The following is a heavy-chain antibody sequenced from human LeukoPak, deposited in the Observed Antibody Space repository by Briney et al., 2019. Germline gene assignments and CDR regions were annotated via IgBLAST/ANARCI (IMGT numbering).Heavy chain of an antibody. Sequence: YPGGSLRLSCAASGFTFSNYDIQWVRQPPGKGLECVAVISHNGDATFYADSVKGRFTISRDNSKRTLDLQMNSLRAEDTAVYYCAKEPNSYSSGWYFQHWGQGTLVTVSS. CDR2: ISHNGDAT. J-gene: IGHJ1*01. V-gene: IGHV3-30*18. CDR3: AKEPNSYSSGWYFQH. CDR1: GFTFSNYD. D-gene: IGHD6-25*01.